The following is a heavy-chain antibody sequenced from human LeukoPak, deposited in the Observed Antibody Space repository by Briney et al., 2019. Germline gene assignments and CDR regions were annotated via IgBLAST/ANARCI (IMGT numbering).Heavy chain of an antibody. CDR2: LNPKRGGT. CDR3: ARDNGMGYYGGSGYFDY. D-gene: IGHD1-26*01. CDR1: GCTFNGYY. J-gene: IGHJ4*02. Sequence: ASVKVSCKSSGCTFNGYYMHWVRQAPGQGLEWMGWLNPKRGGTNYAQKFQGRVTMTRDTSITTANMELSRLTSDDTAVYYCARDNGMGYYGGSGYFDYWGQGTLVTVSS. V-gene: IGHV1-2*02.